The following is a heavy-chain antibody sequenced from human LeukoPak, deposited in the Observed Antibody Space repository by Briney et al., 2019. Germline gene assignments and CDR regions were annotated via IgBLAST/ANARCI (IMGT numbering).Heavy chain of an antibody. D-gene: IGHD3-10*01. CDR2: SYYSGST. CDR3: ARVRGFYYGSGSPYYYYGMDV. V-gene: IGHV4-30-4*01. CDR1: GGSISSGDYS. J-gene: IGHJ6*02. Sequence: SETLSLTCTVSGGSISSGDYSWSWIRQPPGKGLEWIGYSYYSGSTYYNPSLKSRVTISADTSKNQFSLKLSSVTAADTAVYYCARVRGFYYGSGSPYYYYGMDVWGQGTTVTVSS.